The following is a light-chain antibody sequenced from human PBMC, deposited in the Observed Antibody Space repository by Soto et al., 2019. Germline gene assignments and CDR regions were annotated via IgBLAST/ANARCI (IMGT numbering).Light chain of an antibody. CDR2: WAS. J-gene: IGKJ3*01. CDR3: QQSYATPFT. V-gene: IGKV4-1*01. CDR1: QSVLYSSNNKNY. Sequence: DIVMTQSPDSLAVSLDERATINCKSSQSVLYSSNNKNYLAWYQQKPGQPPKLLIYWASTRESGVPDRFSGSGSGTEFTLTISSLQAADVAVYYCQQSYATPFTFGPGTKVDI.